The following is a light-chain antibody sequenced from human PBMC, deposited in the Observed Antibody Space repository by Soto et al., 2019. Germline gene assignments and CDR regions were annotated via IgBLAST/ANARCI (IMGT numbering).Light chain of an antibody. CDR1: QGISSY. CDR3: QQYYSYPQT. Sequence: IRMTQSPSSLSASTGDRVTITFQASQGISSYLAWYQQNTGKAPKLLIYAASTLQSGVPSRFSRRGSGTDFTLTISCLQSEDFATYYCQQYYSYPQTFGQGTKVDIK. V-gene: IGKV1-8*01. CDR2: AAS. J-gene: IGKJ1*01.